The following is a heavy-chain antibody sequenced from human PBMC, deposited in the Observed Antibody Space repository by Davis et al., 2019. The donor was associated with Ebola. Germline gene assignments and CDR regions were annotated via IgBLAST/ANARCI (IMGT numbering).Heavy chain of an antibody. Sequence: ASVKVSCKASGYSFSNFGISWVRQAPGQGLEWMGWINTNTGYPTYAQGFTGRFVFSLDTSVSTAYLQISSLTADDTAVYFCAREIPQYNFDYWGQGTLVTVSS. CDR1: GYSFSNFG. J-gene: IGHJ4*02. V-gene: IGHV7-4-1*02. CDR3: AREIPQYNFDY. CDR2: INTNTGYP. D-gene: IGHD1-1*01.